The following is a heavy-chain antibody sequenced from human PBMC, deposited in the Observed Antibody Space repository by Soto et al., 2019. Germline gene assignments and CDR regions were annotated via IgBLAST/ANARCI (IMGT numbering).Heavy chain of an antibody. CDR2: ISPYNGTT. Sequence: ASLKVACKSAGYTFTTYGIICVRHTNGQGPELIGWISPYNGTTKYAEKFQGEMTMTTDTATSTAYMDLRSLRSDDTAVYYCARDGERDTGLNFYYYLHGMDAWGQGTRVTVSS. V-gene: IGHV1-18*04. CDR3: ARDGERDTGLNFYYYLHGMDA. J-gene: IGHJ6*02. D-gene: IGHD1-1*01. CDR1: GYTFTTYG.